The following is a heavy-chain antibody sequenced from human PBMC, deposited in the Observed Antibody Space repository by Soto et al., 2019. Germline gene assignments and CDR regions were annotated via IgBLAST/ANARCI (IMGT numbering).Heavy chain of an antibody. CDR3: ARIQCSGGSCYFDFDY. CDR2: INPSGAHT. CDR1: GFTFSDFY. J-gene: IGHJ4*02. V-gene: IGHV1-46*01. Sequence: QVQLVQSGAEVKEPGTSVKLSCKASGFTFSDFYMHWVRQAPGQGLEWMGIINPSGAHTTYAQKFGGRVTMTRDPSTSTLYLELSSLTSDDTAVYFCARIQCSGGSCYFDFDYWGQGTLLTVSS. D-gene: IGHD2-15*01.